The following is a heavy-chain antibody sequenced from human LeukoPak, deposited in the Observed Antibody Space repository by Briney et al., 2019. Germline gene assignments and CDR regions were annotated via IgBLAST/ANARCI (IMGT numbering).Heavy chain of an antibody. CDR3: ARDAQESYYYYYYGMDV. V-gene: IGHV1-46*01. CDR2: INPSGGST. Sequence: ASVKVSCKASGYTFTSYYMHWVRQAPGQGLEWMGIINPSGGSTSYAQKFQGRVTMTRDTSTGTVYMELSSLRAEDTAVYYCARDAQESYYYYYYGMDVWGQGTTVTVSS. J-gene: IGHJ6*02. CDR1: GYTFTSYY.